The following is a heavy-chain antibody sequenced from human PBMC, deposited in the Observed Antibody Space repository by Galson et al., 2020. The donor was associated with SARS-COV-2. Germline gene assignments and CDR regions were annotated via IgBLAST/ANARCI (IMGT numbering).Heavy chain of an antibody. CDR2: VYPSSPT. J-gene: IGHJ2*01. D-gene: IGHD3-22*01. Sequence: GSLRLSCTVSGCSVSTTNYRGWVRQPPGRGLERIGSVYPSSPTYYTPSLKSRVTIPVDTSKNQFSLRLDSVTAADTALYYCARQGVNMIVLVTVPGWYFDLWGRGTLVTVSS. CDR1: GCSVSTTNY. V-gene: IGHV4-38-2*02. CDR3: ARQGVNMIVLVTVPGWYFDL.